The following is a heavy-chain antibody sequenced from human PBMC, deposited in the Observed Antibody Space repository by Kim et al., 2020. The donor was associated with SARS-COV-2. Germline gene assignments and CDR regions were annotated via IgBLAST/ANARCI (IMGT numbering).Heavy chain of an antibody. V-gene: IGHV4-39*01. CDR1: GGSISSSSYY. J-gene: IGHJ2*01. D-gene: IGHD1-1*01. Sequence: SETLSLTCTVSGGSISSSSYYWGWIRQPPGKGLEWIGSIYYSGSTYYNPSLKSRVTISVDTSKNQFSLKLSSVTAADTAVYYCARLRRNWDGWYFDLWGRGTLVTVSS. CDR3: ARLRRNWDGWYFDL. CDR2: IYYSGST.